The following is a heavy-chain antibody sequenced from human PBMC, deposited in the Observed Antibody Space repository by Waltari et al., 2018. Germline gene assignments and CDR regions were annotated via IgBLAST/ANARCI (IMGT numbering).Heavy chain of an antibody. Sequence: QVQLVQSGAEVKKPGSSVKVSCKASGGTFSSYAISWVRQAPGQGLEWMGRIIPIFGTANYAQKFQGRVTITADKSTSTAYMELSSLRSEDTAVYYCARDQILGSSHYYYYGMDVWGQGTTVTVSS. V-gene: IGHV1-69*08. J-gene: IGHJ6*02. CDR2: IIPIFGTA. CDR1: GGTFSSYA. D-gene: IGHD2-15*01. CDR3: ARDQILGSSHYYYYGMDV.